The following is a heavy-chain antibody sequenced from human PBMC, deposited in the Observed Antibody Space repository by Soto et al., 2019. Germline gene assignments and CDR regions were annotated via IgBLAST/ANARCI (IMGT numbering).Heavy chain of an antibody. D-gene: IGHD3-16*01. J-gene: IGHJ4*02. V-gene: IGHV5-51*01. CDR3: ARHQRDDASRKIDC. CDR2: INPADSDI. Sequence: GESLKISCQGSGYSFTINCIGWVLQMPWKGLEWMGIINPADSDIKYSPSFQGQVTISADKSIGTAYLQWSGLKASDTAMYYCARHQRDDASRKIDCWGQGTLVTVSS. CDR1: GYSFTINC.